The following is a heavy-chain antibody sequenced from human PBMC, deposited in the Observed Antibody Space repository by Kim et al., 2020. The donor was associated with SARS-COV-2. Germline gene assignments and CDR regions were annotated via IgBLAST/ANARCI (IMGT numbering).Heavy chain of an antibody. Sequence: ASVKVSCKASGYTFTSYAMHWVRQAPGQRLEWMGWINAGNGNTKYSQKFQGRVTITRDTSASTAYMELSSLRSEDTAVYYCAREGLVTYAFDIWGQGTMVTVSS. D-gene: IGHD4-4*01. V-gene: IGHV1-3*01. J-gene: IGHJ3*02. CDR1: GYTFTSYA. CDR3: AREGLVTYAFDI. CDR2: INAGNGNT.